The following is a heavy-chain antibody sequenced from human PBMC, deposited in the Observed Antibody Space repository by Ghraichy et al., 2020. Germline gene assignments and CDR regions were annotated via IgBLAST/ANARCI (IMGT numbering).Heavy chain of an antibody. D-gene: IGHD6-19*01. J-gene: IGHJ6*02. CDR3: ARDRGLGYSSGWSRGMDV. Sequence: SETLSLTCTVSGGSISSYYWSWIRQPPGKGLEWIGYIYYSGSTNYNPSLKSRVTISVDTSKNQFSLKLSSVTAADTAVYYCARDRGLGYSSGWSRGMDVWGQGTMVTVSS. CDR2: IYYSGST. V-gene: IGHV4-59*01. CDR1: GGSISSYY.